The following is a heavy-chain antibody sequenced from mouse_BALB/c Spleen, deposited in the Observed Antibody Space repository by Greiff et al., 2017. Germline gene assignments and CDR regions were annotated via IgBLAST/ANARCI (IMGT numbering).Heavy chain of an antibody. V-gene: IGHV3-2*02. CDR2: ISYSGST. Sequence: EVHLVESGPGLVKPSQSLSLTCTVTGYSITSDYAWNWIRQFPGNKLEWMGYISYSGSTSYNPSLKSRISITRDTSKNQFFLQLNSVTTEDTATYYCAIYDYDQYYYAMDYWGQGTSVTVSS. CDR3: AIYDYDQYYYAMDY. CDR1: GYSITSDYA. D-gene: IGHD2-4*01. J-gene: IGHJ4*01.